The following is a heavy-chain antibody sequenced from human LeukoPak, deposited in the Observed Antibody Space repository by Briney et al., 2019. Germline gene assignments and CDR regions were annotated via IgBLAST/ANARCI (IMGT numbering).Heavy chain of an antibody. V-gene: IGHV4-34*01. CDR1: GGSFSGYY. D-gene: IGHD5-18*01. CDR3: ARGTRGYSYGYPPYYYYYMDV. J-gene: IGHJ6*03. CDR2: IHHSGST. Sequence: SETLSLTCAVYGGSFSGYYWSWIRQPPGKGLEWIGEIHHSGSTNYNPSLKSRVTISVDTSKNQFSLKLSSVTAADTAVYYCARGTRGYSYGYPPYYYYYMDVWGKGTTVTVSS.